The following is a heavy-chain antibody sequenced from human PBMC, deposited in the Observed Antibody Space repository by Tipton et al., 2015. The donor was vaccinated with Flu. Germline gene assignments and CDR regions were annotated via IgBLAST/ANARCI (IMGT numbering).Heavy chain of an antibody. Sequence: TLSLTCAVYGGSFSGYYWSWIRQPPGKGLEWIGEINHSGSTNYNPSLKSGVTISVDTSKNQFSLKLSSVTAADTAVYYCAGVQYGYCSGGSCYSGWFDPWGQGTLVTVSS. CDR1: GGSFSGYY. CDR3: AGVQYGYCSGGSCYSGWFDP. D-gene: IGHD2-15*01. CDR2: INHSGST. V-gene: IGHV4-34*01. J-gene: IGHJ5*02.